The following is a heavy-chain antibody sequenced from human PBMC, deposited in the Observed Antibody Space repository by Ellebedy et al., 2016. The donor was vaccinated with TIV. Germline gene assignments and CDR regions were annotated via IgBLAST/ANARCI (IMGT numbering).Heavy chain of an antibody. CDR2: ISGSGGST. D-gene: IGHD3-22*01. CDR3: AKYHYYDSSGYFNY. J-gene: IGHJ4*02. CDR1: GFTFSSYA. V-gene: IGHV3-23*01. Sequence: GGSLRLSCAASGFTFSSYAMSWVRQAPGKGLEWVSAISGSGGSTYYVDSVKGRFTISRDNSKNTLYLQMNSLRAEDTAVYYCAKYHYYDSSGYFNYWGQGTLVTVSS.